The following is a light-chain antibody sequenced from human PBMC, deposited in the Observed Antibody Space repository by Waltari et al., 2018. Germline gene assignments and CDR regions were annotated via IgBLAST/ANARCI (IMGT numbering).Light chain of an antibody. J-gene: IGLJ2*01. CDR2: KDS. V-gene: IGLV3-1*01. CDR1: KLGDKY. CDR3: QAWDSSTVV. Sequence: SYELTQPPSVSVSPGQTASITCSGDKLGDKYACWYQQKPGQSPLLVIYKDSKRPSGIPARVSGSNSGNTATLTISGTQAMDEADYYCQAWDSSTVVFGGGTKLTVL.